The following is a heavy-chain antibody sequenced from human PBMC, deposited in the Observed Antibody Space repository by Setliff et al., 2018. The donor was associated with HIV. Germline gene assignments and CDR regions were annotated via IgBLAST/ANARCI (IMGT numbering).Heavy chain of an antibody. J-gene: IGHJ4*02. CDR2: IKQDGSEK. Sequence: GGSLRLSCAASGFTFPEHAMHWVRQAPGKGLEWVANIKQDGSEKYYVDSVKGRFTISRDNSKNTLYLQMNSLRVEDTAVYYCARQAADYWGQGTLVTVSS. CDR1: GFTFPEHA. D-gene: IGHD6-25*01. V-gene: IGHV3-7*01. CDR3: ARQAADY.